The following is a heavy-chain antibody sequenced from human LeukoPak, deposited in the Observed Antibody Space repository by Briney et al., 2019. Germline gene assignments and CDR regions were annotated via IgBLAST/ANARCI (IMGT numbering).Heavy chain of an antibody. CDR2: IYYDGSDK. CDR1: GFTFSSYG. J-gene: IGHJ4*02. D-gene: IGHD3-22*01. CDR3: ARQIACYYDSSGYYTTHY. V-gene: IGHV3-33*01. Sequence: GGSLRLSCAASGFTFSSYGMHWVRQAPGKGLEWVAIIYYDGSDKYYADSVKGRFTISRDNSKDTLYLQMNSLRAEDTAVYYCARQIACYYDSSGYYTTHYWGQGTLVTVSS.